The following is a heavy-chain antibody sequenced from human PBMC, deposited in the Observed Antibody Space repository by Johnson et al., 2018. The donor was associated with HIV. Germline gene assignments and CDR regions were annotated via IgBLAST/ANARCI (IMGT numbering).Heavy chain of an antibody. CDR1: GFTFSSYG. CDR2: IRYDGSNK. CDR3: ARARGVLLWFGELVGAFDI. Sequence: QVQLVESGGGVVQPGGSLRLSCAASGFTFSSYGMHWVRQAPGKGLEWVAFIRYDGSNKYYADSVKGRFTISRDNSKNTRYLQMNSLRAEDTAEYYCARARGVLLWFGELVGAFDIWGQGTMVTVSS. D-gene: IGHD3-10*01. J-gene: IGHJ3*02. V-gene: IGHV3-30*02.